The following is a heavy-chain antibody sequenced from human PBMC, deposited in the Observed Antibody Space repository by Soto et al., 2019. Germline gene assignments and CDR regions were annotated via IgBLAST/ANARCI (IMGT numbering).Heavy chain of an antibody. CDR2: VYYSGST. V-gene: IGHV4-59*01. CDR3: ARDTTPSL. D-gene: IGHD1-1*01. J-gene: IGHJ4*02. Sequence: SETLSLTCTVTGASISSYYWSWIRQPPGKGLEWIGYVYYSGSTNYNPSLKSRVTISVDTSKNQFSLKLSSVTAADTAMYYCARDTTPSLWGQGTLVTVS. CDR1: GASISSYY.